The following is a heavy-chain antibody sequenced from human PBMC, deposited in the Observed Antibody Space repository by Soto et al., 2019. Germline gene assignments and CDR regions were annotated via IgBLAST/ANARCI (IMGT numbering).Heavy chain of an antibody. CDR3: TSGYDYRSWPYYYYGMDV. J-gene: IGHJ6*02. D-gene: IGHD5-12*01. CDR2: IRSKANSYAT. V-gene: IGHV3-73*02. CDR1: GFTFSGSA. Sequence: EVQLVESGGGLVQPGGSLKLSCAASGFTFSGSAMHWVRQASGKGLEWVGRIRSKANSYATAYAASVKGRFTISRDDSKNTAYLQMNSLKIEDTAVYYCTSGYDYRSWPYYYYGMDVWGQGTTVTVSS.